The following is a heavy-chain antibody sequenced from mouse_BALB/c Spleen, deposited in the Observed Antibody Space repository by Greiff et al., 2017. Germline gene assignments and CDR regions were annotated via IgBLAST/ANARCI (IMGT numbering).Heavy chain of an antibody. J-gene: IGHJ3*01. CDR1: GYSITSDYA. V-gene: IGHV3-2*02. Sequence: EVQGVESGPGLVKPSQSLSLTCTVTGYSITSDYAWNWIRQFPGNKLEWMGYISYSGSTSYNPSLKSRISITRDTSKNQFFLQLNSVTTEDTATYYCARSYYDYDWFAYWGQGTLVTVSA. CDR2: ISYSGST. D-gene: IGHD2-4*01. CDR3: ARSYYDYDWFAY.